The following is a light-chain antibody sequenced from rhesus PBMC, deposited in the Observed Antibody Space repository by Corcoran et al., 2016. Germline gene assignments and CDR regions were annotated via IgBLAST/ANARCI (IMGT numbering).Light chain of an antibody. CDR1: QNIYRN. CDR2: AVS. CDR3: QHYYDNPLS. V-gene: IGKV1S12*01. Sequence: DIQMTQSPSALSASIGDRVTISCRASQNIYRNLAWYQQNPGKALKLLIFAVSSLQTGFPSRFSGSGSGTEFTLTINSLQPEYSAAYYCQHYYDNPLSFGGGTKVELK. J-gene: IGKJ4*01.